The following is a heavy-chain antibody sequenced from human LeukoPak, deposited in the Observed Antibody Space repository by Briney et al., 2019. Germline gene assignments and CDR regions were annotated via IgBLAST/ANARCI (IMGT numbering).Heavy chain of an antibody. CDR2: IKQDGSEK. CDR3: ARVRWAGGYSYGLFDY. V-gene: IGHV3-7*03. D-gene: IGHD5-18*01. J-gene: IGHJ4*02. Sequence: GGSLRLSCAASGFTFSSYWMSWVRQAPGKGLEWVANIKQDGSEKYYVDSVKGRFTTSRDNAKNSLYLQMNSLRAEDTAVYYCARVRWAGGYSYGLFDYWGQGTLVTVSS. CDR1: GFTFSSYW.